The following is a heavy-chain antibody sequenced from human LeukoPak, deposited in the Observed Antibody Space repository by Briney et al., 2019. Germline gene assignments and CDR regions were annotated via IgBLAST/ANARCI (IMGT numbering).Heavy chain of an antibody. CDR1: GGTFSSYA. CDR3: ARGRFLEWLLYHPTFDY. D-gene: IGHD3-3*01. V-gene: IGHV1-69*01. Sequence: SVKVSCKASGGTFSSYAISWVRQAPGQGLEWMGGIIPIFGTANYAQKFQGRVTITADESTSTACMELSSLRSEDTAVHYCARGRFLEWLLYHPTFDYWGQGTLVTVSS. CDR2: IIPIFGTA. J-gene: IGHJ4*02.